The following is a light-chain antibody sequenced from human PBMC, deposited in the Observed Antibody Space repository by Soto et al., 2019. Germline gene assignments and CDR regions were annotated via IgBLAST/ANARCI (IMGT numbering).Light chain of an antibody. CDR1: QSVSSN. CDR3: QQYNNWPPDRT. Sequence: EIVMTQSPATLSVSPGERATLSCRASQSVSSNLAWYQQKPGQAPRHLIYGASTRATGIPARFSGSGSGTEFTLTISSLQSEDFAIYFCQQYNNWPPDRTFGQGTNVELK. CDR2: GAS. V-gene: IGKV3-15*01. J-gene: IGKJ1*01.